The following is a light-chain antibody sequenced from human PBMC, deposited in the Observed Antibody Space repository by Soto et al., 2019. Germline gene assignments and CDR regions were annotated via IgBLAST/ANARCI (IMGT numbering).Light chain of an antibody. CDR3: SSYAGSNNLI. V-gene: IGLV2-8*01. Sequence: QSVLTQPPSASGSPGQSVTISCTGTSSDVGGYNYVSWYQQHPGKAPELMIYEVSKRPSGVPDRFSGSKSGNTASLTVSGLQAEDEADYYCSSYAGSNNLIFGTGTKVTVL. J-gene: IGLJ1*01. CDR1: SSDVGGYNY. CDR2: EVS.